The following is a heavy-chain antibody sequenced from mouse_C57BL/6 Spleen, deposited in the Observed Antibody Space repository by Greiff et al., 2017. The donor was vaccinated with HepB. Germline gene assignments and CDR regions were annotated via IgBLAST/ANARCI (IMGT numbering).Heavy chain of an antibody. V-gene: IGHV10-1*01. J-gene: IGHJ2*01. CDR2: IRSKSNNYAT. CDR1: GFSFNTYA. D-gene: IGHD1-2*01. CDR3: VRSLLFFDY. Sequence: EADGGLVQPKGSLKLSCAASGFSFNTYAMNWVRQAPGKGLEWVARIRSKSNNYATYYADSVKDRFTISRDDSESMLYLQMNNLKTEDTAMYYCVRSLLFFDYWGQGTTLTVSS.